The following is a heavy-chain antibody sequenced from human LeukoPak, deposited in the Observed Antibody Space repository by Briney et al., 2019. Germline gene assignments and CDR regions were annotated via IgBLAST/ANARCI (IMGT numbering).Heavy chain of an antibody. CDR1: GFTFSGNG. J-gene: IGHJ4*02. D-gene: IGHD3-10*01. Sequence: GGSLRLSCAASGFTFSGNGMTWVRQAPGKGLEWVSAISGSGGSTYYADSVKGRFTISRDNSKNTLYLQMNSLRAEDTAVYYCAKDRRAGSYDYWGQGTLVTVSS. V-gene: IGHV3-23*01. CDR2: ISGSGGST. CDR3: AKDRRAGSYDY.